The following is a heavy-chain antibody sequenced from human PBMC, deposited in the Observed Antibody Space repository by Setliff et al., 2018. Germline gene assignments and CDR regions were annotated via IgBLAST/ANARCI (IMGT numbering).Heavy chain of an antibody. CDR1: GYTFTSYY. D-gene: IGHD4-17*01. Sequence: GASVKVSCKASGYTFTSYYMHWVRQAPGQGLEWMGIINPSGGSTSYAQKFQGRVTMTRDTSTSTVYMELSSLRSEDTAVYYCARDAEERGSSVTQRAHYFDYWGQGTLVTVSS. J-gene: IGHJ4*02. V-gene: IGHV1-46*03. CDR3: ARDAEERGSSVTQRAHYFDY. CDR2: INPSGGST.